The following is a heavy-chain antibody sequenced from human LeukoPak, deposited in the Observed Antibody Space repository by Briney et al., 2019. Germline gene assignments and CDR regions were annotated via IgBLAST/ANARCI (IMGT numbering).Heavy chain of an antibody. D-gene: IGHD5-24*01. CDR2: INPNSGGT. J-gene: IGHJ1*01. CDR3: ASVEMATISYFQH. CDR1: GYTFTGYY. V-gene: IGHV1-2*02. Sequence: ASVKVSCKASGYTFTGYYMHWVRQAPGQGLEWMGWINPNSGGTNYAQKFQGRVTITADESTSTAYMELSSLRSEDTAVYYCASVEMATISYFQHWGQGTLVTVSS.